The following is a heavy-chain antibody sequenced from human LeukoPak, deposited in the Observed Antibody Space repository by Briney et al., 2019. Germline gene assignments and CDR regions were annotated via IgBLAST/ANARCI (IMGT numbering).Heavy chain of an antibody. J-gene: IGHJ5*02. Sequence: PGGSLRLSCAASGFTFNSYAMNWVRQAPGKGLEGVSGIIGIGGTTYYADSVRGRLTISRDNPKNTLYLQMNSLRAEDTAVYYCAKDRYSNYGNWFDHWGQGTLVTVFS. CDR2: IIGIGGTT. V-gene: IGHV3-23*01. D-gene: IGHD4-11*01. CDR3: AKDRYSNYGNWFDH. CDR1: GFTFNSYA.